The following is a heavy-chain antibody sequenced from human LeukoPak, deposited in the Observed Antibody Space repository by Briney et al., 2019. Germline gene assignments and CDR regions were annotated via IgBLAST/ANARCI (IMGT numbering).Heavy chain of an antibody. CDR1: GFTFSSYS. Sequence: RGSLRLSCAASGFTFSSYSMNWVRQAPGKGLEWVSSISSSSSYIYYADSVKGRFTISRDNAKNSLYLQMNSLRAEDTAVYYCARGMVRGVLEAYGMDVWGQGTTVTVSS. V-gene: IGHV3-21*01. J-gene: IGHJ6*02. D-gene: IGHD3-10*01. CDR3: ARGMVRGVLEAYGMDV. CDR2: ISSSSSYI.